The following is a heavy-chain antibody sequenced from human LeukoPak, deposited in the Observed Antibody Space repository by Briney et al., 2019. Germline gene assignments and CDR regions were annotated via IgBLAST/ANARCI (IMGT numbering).Heavy chain of an antibody. D-gene: IGHD6-13*01. Sequence: GGSLRLSCAASGFTVSSNEMSWVRQAPGKGLEWVSSISGGSTYYADSRKGRFTISRDNSKNTLHLQMNSLRAEDTAVYYCARVYSSSWYDLYYYYYMDIWGKGTTVTVSS. CDR2: ISGGST. CDR1: GFTVSSNE. J-gene: IGHJ6*03. V-gene: IGHV3-38-3*01. CDR3: ARVYSSSWYDLYYYYYMDI.